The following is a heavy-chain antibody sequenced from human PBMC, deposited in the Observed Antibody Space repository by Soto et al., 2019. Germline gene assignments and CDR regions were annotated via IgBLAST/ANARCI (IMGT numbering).Heavy chain of an antibody. V-gene: IGHV1-2*02. J-gene: IGHJ4*02. D-gene: IGHD2-2*01. CDR3: ARWAVVPAAKYYFDY. CDR2: INPNSGGT. Sequence: ASVKVSCKASGYTFTGYYMHWVRQAPGQGLEWMGWINPNSGGTNYAQKFQGRVTMTRDTSISTAYMELSRLRSDDTAVYYCARWAVVPAAKYYFDYWGQGTLVTV. CDR1: GYTFTGYY.